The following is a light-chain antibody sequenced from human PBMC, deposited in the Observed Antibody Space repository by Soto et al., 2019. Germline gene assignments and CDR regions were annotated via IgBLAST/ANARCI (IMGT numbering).Light chain of an antibody. CDR1: QNISTY. J-gene: IGKJ4*01. CDR3: QQSYSFPLT. CDR2: GAS. V-gene: IGKV1-39*01. Sequence: DIQMTQSPSSLSASVGDRVTITCRASQNISTYLNWYQQKPGKAPKLLIYGASSLQSGVPSRFTGSGSGTDFTLTISSLQPEDFATYYCQQSYSFPLTFGGGTKVEIK.